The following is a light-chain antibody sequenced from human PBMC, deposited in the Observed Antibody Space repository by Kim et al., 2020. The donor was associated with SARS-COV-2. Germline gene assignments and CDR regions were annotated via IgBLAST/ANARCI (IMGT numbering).Light chain of an antibody. Sequence: SPGERATLSCRASQSITSSYLAWYQQKPGQAPRLLIFGASSRATGSPDRFSGSGSGTDFTLTISRLEPEDFAVYFCQQYGSSPETFGQGTKVDIK. CDR2: GAS. CDR1: QSITSSY. J-gene: IGKJ1*01. V-gene: IGKV3-20*01. CDR3: QQYGSSPET.